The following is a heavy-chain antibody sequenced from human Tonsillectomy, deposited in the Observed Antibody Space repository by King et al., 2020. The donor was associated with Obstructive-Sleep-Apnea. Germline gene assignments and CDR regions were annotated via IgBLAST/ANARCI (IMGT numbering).Heavy chain of an antibody. Sequence: QLVQSGGGLVQPGGSLRLSCAASGFTVSSNYMSWVRQAPGKGLEWVSVIYSGGSTYYADSVKGRFTISRHNSKNTLYLQMNSLRAEDTAVYYCASQDCSSTSCYDYWGQGTLVTVSS. V-gene: IGHV3-53*04. J-gene: IGHJ4*02. CDR3: ASQDCSSTSCYDY. CDR2: IYSGGST. D-gene: IGHD2-2*01. CDR1: GFTVSSNY.